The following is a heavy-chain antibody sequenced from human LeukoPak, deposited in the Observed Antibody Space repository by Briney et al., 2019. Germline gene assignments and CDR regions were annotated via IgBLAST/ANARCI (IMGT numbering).Heavy chain of an antibody. CDR3: ARGDCSGGSCYPLRGFSYMDV. V-gene: IGHV1-8*03. Sequence: VASVKVSCKASGYTFTSYDINWVRQATGQGLEWMGWMNPNSGNTGYAQKFQGRVTITRNTSISTAYMELSSLRSEDTAVYYCARGDCSGGSCYPLRGFSYMDVWGKGTTVTISS. CDR1: GYTFTSYD. J-gene: IGHJ6*03. D-gene: IGHD2-15*01. CDR2: MNPNSGNT.